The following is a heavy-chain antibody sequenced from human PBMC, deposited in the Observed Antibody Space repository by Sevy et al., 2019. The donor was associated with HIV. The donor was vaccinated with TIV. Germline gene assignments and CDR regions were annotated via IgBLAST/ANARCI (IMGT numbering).Heavy chain of an antibody. V-gene: IGHV3-23*01. D-gene: IGHD3-10*01. Sequence: GGSLRLSCAAFGFTFSNYGMTWVRQAPGKGLEWVSSVSGSGGKRYNADSVKGRFTISRDNSKNTLYLQMNSLRAEDTAVYYCARRGNSYGDAFDFWGQGTVVTVSS. CDR3: ARRGNSYGDAFDF. CDR1: GFTFSNYG. J-gene: IGHJ3*01. CDR2: VSGSGGKR.